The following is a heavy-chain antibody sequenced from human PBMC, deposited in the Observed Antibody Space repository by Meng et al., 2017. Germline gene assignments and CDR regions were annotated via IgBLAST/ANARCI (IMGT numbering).Heavy chain of an antibody. CDR1: GFTFDDYS. Sequence: SLKISCAASGFTFDDYSMHWVRQAPGKGLEWVSGISRNSGSVGYADSVKGRFTISRDNAKNSLYLQMNSLRAEDTALYYCAKDSWGMGAARRKYYYGMDVWGQGTMVTVSS. D-gene: IGHD1-26*01. J-gene: IGHJ6*02. V-gene: IGHV3-9*01. CDR2: ISRNSGSV. CDR3: AKDSWGMGAARRKYYYGMDV.